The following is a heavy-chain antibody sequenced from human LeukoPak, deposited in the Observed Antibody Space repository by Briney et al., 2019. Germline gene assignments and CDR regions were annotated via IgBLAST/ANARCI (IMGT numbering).Heavy chain of an antibody. Sequence: ASVTVSCKASGYTFTGYYMHWVRQAPGQGLEWMGWINPNSGGTNYAQKFQGRVTMTRDTSISTAYMELSRLRSDDTAVYYCARSGWSDDYFDYWGQGTLVTVSS. CDR2: INPNSGGT. CDR1: GYTFTGYY. D-gene: IGHD6-19*01. J-gene: IGHJ4*02. V-gene: IGHV1-2*02. CDR3: ARSGWSDDYFDY.